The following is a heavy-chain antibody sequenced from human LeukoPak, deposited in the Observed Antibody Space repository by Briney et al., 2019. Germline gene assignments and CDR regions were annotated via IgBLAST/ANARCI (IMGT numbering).Heavy chain of an antibody. CDR1: GGSISSYY. CDR2: IYTSGST. J-gene: IGHJ4*02. V-gene: IGHV4-4*07. Sequence: SETLSLTCTVSGGSISSYYWSWIRQPAGKGLEWIGRIYTSGSTNYNPSLKSRVTMSVDTSKNQFSLKLSSVTAADTAVYYCARDSDSSGYLNYLDYWGQGTLVTVSS. D-gene: IGHD3-22*01. CDR3: ARDSDSSGYLNYLDY.